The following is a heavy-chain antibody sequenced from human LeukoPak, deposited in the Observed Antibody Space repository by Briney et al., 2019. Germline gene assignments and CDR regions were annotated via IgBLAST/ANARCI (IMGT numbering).Heavy chain of an antibody. D-gene: IGHD5-24*01. Sequence: ASVKVSCKVVAYDFTGYHIHWVRQAPGQGPEWMGRLNPNTGHAVYAFKFQGRVTITRDTSINTAYMEVTRLTSDDTALYYCAKDRDGADRIVLWGQGTLVTVSS. CDR3: AKDRDGADRIVL. V-gene: IGHV1-2*06. CDR1: AYDFTGYH. CDR2: LNPNTGHA. J-gene: IGHJ4*02.